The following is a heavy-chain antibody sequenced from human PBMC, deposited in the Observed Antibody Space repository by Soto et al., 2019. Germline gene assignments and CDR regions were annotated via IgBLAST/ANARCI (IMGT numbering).Heavy chain of an antibody. CDR3: AKTGDYSNEYEY. J-gene: IGHJ4*02. CDR1: GFIVSNNY. Sequence: DVQLVESGGGLIQPGGSLRLSCAASGFIVSNNYMGWVRQAPGKGLEWVSVISGSGGTTYYADSVKGRFTISRDNSKNTLYLQMNSLRAEDTAVYYCAKTGDYSNEYEYWGQGTLVTVSS. V-gene: IGHV3-53*01. D-gene: IGHD4-4*01. CDR2: ISGSGGTT.